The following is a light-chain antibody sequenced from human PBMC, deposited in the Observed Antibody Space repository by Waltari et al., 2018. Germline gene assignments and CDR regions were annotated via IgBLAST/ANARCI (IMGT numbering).Light chain of an antibody. CDR3: QQSYSTPPYT. J-gene: IGKJ2*01. CDR2: AAS. CDR1: QSINSY. V-gene: IGKV1-39*01. Sequence: DIQMTQSPSSLSASVGDRVTIPCRSSQSINSYLNWYQQKPGKAPKLLIYAASSLQSGVPSRFSGSGSGTDFTLTISSLQPEDFATYYCQQSYSTPPYTFGQGTKLEI.